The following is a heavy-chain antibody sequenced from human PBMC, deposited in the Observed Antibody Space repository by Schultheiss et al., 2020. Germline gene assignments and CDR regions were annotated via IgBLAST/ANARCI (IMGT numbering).Heavy chain of an antibody. CDR2: IYYSGST. D-gene: IGHD6-6*01. J-gene: IGHJ6*02. CDR3: ARARPYSSSPLGSGMDV. CDR1: GGSISSYY. Sequence: GSLRLSCTVSGGSISSYYWSWIRQPPGKGLEWIGYIYYSGSTNYNPSLKSRVTISVDTSKNQFSLKLSSVTAADTAVYYCARARPYSSSPLGSGMDVWGQGTTVTVSS. V-gene: IGHV4-59*01.